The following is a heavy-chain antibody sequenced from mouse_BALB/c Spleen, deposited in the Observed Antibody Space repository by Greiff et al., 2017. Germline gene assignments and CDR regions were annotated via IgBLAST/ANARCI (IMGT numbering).Heavy chain of an antibody. D-gene: IGHD1-2*01. CDR1: GFNIKDYY. CDR3: NACYGFYAMDY. CDR2: IDPENGDT. V-gene: IGHV14-4*02. Sequence: EVKLQESGAELVRSGASVKLSCTASGFNIKDYYMHWVKQRPEQGLEWIGWIDPENGDTEYAPKFQGKATMTADTSSNTAYLQLSSLTSEDTAVYYCNACYGFYAMDYWGQGTSVTVSS. J-gene: IGHJ4*01.